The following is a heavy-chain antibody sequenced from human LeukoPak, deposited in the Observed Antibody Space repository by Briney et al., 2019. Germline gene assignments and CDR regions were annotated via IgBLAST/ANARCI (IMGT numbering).Heavy chain of an antibody. CDR3: ARGGHYDDTSGYYYFDY. D-gene: IGHD3-22*01. Sequence: PETLSLTCTVSGVSISSYYWGWVRQPPGQGLGWIGSIYYSGSTNDNPSLKSRVTISVDTSKYKFSLKLTSVTAADTAVYDCARGGHYDDTSGYYYFDYWGQGTLVIVSS. J-gene: IGHJ4*02. V-gene: IGHV4-39*01. CDR1: GVSISSYY. CDR2: IYYSGST.